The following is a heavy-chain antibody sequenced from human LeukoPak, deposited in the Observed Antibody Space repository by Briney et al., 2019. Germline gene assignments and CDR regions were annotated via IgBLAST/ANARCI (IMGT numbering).Heavy chain of an antibody. CDR2: IIPIFGTA. D-gene: IGHD2/OR15-2a*01. Sequence: ASVKVSCKASGGTFSSYAISWVRQAPGQGLEWMGGIIPIFGTANYAQKFQGRVTITADKSTSTAYMELSSLRSEDTAVYYCAGFSNSDYFHWWYYYYYYMDVWGKGTTVTVSS. J-gene: IGHJ6*03. V-gene: IGHV1-69*06. CDR1: GGTFSSYA. CDR3: AGFSNSDYFHWWYYYYYYMDV.